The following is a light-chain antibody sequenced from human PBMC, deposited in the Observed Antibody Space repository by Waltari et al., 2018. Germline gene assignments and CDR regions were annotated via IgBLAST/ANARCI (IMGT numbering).Light chain of an antibody. CDR2: DAS. CDR3: QQFNNYPPFT. V-gene: IGKV1D-13*01. CDR1: QGISSD. Sequence: AIQLTQSPSSLSASVGDRVIITCRASQGISSDLAWYQQKPGKAPNLLIYDASSLESGVPSRFSGSGSGTDFTLTISSLQPEDFATYYCQQFNNYPPFTFGPGTKVDIK. J-gene: IGKJ3*01.